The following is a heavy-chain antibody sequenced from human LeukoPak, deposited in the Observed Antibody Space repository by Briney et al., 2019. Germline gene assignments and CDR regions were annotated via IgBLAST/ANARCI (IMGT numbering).Heavy chain of an antibody. J-gene: IGHJ5*02. V-gene: IGHV3-23*01. D-gene: IGHD3-3*01. CDR2: ISGSGGST. CDR3: AKDAYYDFWSGSPGFDP. CDR1: GFTFSSYA. Sequence: SGGSLRLSCAASGFTFSSYAMSWVRQAPGKGLEWVSSISGSGGSTKYADSVKGRFTISRDISKNTLFLQMNSLRAEDTAVYHCAKDAYYDFWSGSPGFDPWGQGTLVTVSS.